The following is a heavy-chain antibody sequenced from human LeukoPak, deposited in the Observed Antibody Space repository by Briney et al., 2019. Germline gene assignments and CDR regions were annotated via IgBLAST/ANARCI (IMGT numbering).Heavy chain of an antibody. CDR2: IKSKTDGGTT. V-gene: IGHV3-15*01. Sequence: GGSLRLSCAASGFTFSNAWMSWVRQAPGKGLEWVGRIKSKTDGGTTDYAAPVKGRFTISRDDSKNTLYLQMNSLKTEDTAVYYCARDFHTASPDYYYYMDVWGKGTTVTVSS. CDR1: GFTFSNAW. CDR3: ARDFHTASPDYYYYMDV. D-gene: IGHD5-18*01. J-gene: IGHJ6*03.